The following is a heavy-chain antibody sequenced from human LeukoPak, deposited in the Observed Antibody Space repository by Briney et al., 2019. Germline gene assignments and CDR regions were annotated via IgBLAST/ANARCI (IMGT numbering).Heavy chain of an antibody. CDR2: VYYTGKT. CDR3: ARRPGSRTNWFDP. Sequence: SETLSLTCTVSGGSTTSSSYYWAWIRQPPGKGTEWIADVYYTGKTYYNPSLRSRLTISLDTSKNQFSLRVTSVTATDTAVYYCARRPGSRTNWFDPWGQGTLVIVSS. D-gene: IGHD1-26*01. CDR1: GGSTTSSSYY. J-gene: IGHJ5*02. V-gene: IGHV4-39*01.